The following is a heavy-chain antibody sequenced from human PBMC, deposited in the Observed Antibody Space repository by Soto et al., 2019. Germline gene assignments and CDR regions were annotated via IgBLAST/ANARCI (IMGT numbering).Heavy chain of an antibody. J-gene: IGHJ4*02. CDR2: IKNKAAGGTT. CDR3: SYGAHQYFDL. CDR1: GLTLSDIW. V-gene: IGHV3-15*07. Sequence: GGSVRLSCVVSGLTLSDIWMNWVRQAPGKGLEWVGLIKNKAAGGTTDYAAPVKGRFTISRDDSENTVFLHMNSLRTEDTGVYFCSYGAHQYFDLWGQGALVTVSS. D-gene: IGHD4-17*01.